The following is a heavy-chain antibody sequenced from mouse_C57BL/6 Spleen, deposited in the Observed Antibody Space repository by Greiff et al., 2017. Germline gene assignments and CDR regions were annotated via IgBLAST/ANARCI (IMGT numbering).Heavy chain of an antibody. CDR3: ARGGGNYGAY. D-gene: IGHD2-1*01. J-gene: IGHJ3*01. Sequence: EVKLQESGPGLVKPSQSLSLTCSVTGYSITSGYYWNWIRQFPGNKLEWMGYISYDGSNNYNPSLKNRISITRDTSKNQFFLKLNSVTTEDTATYYCARGGGNYGAYWGQGTLVTVSA. CDR2: ISYDGSN. V-gene: IGHV3-6*01. CDR1: GYSITSGYY.